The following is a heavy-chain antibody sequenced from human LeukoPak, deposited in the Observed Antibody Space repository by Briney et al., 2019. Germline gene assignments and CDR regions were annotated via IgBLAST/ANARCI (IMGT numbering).Heavy chain of an antibody. Sequence: KPSETLSLTCTVSGGSISSSSYYWGWIRQPPGKGLDWIGSIYYSGSTYYNPSLKSRVTISVDTSKNQFSLKLSSVTAADTAVYYCARLYCSGGSCYSVEWFDPWGQGTLVTVSS. CDR1: GGSISSSSYY. V-gene: IGHV4-39*01. CDR3: ARLYCSGGSCYSVEWFDP. J-gene: IGHJ5*02. D-gene: IGHD2-15*01. CDR2: IYYSGST.